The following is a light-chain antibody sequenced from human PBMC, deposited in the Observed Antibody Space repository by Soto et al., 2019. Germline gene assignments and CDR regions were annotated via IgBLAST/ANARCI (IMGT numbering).Light chain of an antibody. CDR3: QQRSNWPPIT. CDR2: DAS. CDR1: QSVSSY. J-gene: IGKJ5*01. V-gene: IGKV3-11*01. Sequence: EIGLTQSPATLYLSPGERATLSCRASQSVSSYLAWYQQKPGQAPRLLIYDASNRATGIPARFSGSGSGTDFTLTISSLEPEDFAVYYCQQRSNWPPITFGQGTRLEIK.